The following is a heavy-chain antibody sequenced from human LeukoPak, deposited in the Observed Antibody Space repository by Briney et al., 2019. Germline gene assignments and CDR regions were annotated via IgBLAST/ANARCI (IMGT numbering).Heavy chain of an antibody. CDR1: GFTVSSNY. V-gene: IGHV3-21*01. Sequence: GGSLRLSCAASGFTVSSNYMSWVRQAPGKGLEWVSSISSSSSYIYYADSVKGRFTISRDNAKNSLYLQMNSLRAEDTAVYYCASASTGTTFWGQGTLVTVSS. J-gene: IGHJ4*02. CDR2: ISSSSSYI. CDR3: ASASTGTTF. D-gene: IGHD1-7*01.